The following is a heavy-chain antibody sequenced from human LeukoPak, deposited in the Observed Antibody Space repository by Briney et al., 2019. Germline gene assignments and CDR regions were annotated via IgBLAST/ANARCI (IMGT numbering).Heavy chain of an antibody. CDR3: ARGYRGFGELWNAFDI. Sequence: GGSLRLSCAASGFTVSSNYMSWVRQAPGKGLEWVSVIYSGGSTYYADSVKGRFTISRDNSKNTLYLQMNSLRAEDTAVYYCARGYRGFGELWNAFDIWGQGTMATVSS. D-gene: IGHD3-10*01. V-gene: IGHV3-66*01. J-gene: IGHJ3*02. CDR1: GFTVSSNY. CDR2: IYSGGST.